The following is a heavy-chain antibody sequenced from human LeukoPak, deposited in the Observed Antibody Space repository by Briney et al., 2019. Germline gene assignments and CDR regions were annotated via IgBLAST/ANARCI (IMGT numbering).Heavy chain of an antibody. CDR1: GYTFTSYG. CDR3: ARDRLLGYNWFDP. J-gene: IGHJ5*02. D-gene: IGHD2-21*02. CDR2: ISAYNGNT. Sequence: GASVKVFCKASGYTFTSYGISWVRQAPGQGLEWMGWISAYNGNTNYAQKLQGRVTMTTDTSTSTACMELRSLRSDDTAVYYCARDRLLGYNWFDPWGQGTLVTVSS. V-gene: IGHV1-18*01.